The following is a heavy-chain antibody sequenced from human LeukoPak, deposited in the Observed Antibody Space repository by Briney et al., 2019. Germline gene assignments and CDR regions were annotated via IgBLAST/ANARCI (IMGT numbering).Heavy chain of an antibody. CDR2: IYYSGST. D-gene: IGHD3-10*01. J-gene: IGHJ6*02. CDR1: GGSISSGGYY. Sequence: PSQTLSLTCTVSGGSISSGGYYWSWIRQHPGKGLEWIGYIYYSGSTNYNPSLKSRVTISVDTSKNQFSLKLSSVTAADTAVYYCARLYPTGGSGSYRNYYYYYGMDVWGQGTTVTVSS. CDR3: ARLYPTGGSGSYRNYYYYYGMDV. V-gene: IGHV4-31*03.